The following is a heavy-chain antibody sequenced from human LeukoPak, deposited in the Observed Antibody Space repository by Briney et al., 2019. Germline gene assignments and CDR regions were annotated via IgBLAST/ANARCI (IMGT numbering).Heavy chain of an antibody. Sequence: GGSLRLSCAPSGFTFNSNWMTWVRQAPGKGLEWVANIKQDGSEKYYVDSVKGRFTISRDNAKNSPYLQMNSLRAEDTAVYYCATRRVYVWGSYRVDDYYFDYWGQGTLVTVSS. J-gene: IGHJ4*02. CDR2: IKQDGSEK. V-gene: IGHV3-7*01. D-gene: IGHD3-16*02. CDR1: GFTFNSNW. CDR3: ATRRVYVWGSYRVDDYYFDY.